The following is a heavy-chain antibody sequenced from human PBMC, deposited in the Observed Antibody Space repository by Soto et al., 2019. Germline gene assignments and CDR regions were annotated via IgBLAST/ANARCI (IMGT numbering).Heavy chain of an antibody. Sequence: QLQLQESGPGLVKPSETLSLTCTVSGGSISDSGFYWGWIRQPTGKGLEWIGSIYYSGRTYYNPSLKSRVTISVDTSKNQFSLKLSSVTAVDTSVYYCARHRLLTPPVYWGQGTLVTVSS. CDR2: IYYSGRT. CDR3: ARHRLLTPPVY. J-gene: IGHJ4*02. V-gene: IGHV4-39*01. D-gene: IGHD1-26*01. CDR1: GGSISDSGFY.